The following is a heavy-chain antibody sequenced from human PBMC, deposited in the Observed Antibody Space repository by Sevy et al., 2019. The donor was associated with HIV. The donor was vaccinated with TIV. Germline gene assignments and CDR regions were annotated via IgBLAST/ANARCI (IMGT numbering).Heavy chain of an antibody. CDR2: ISYDGSNK. D-gene: IGHD6-13*01. CDR3: AKVPGIAAAGTAYYFDY. Sequence: GGSLRLSCAASGFTFSSYGMHWVRQAPGKGLEWVAVISYDGSNKYYADSVKGRFTISRDNSKNTLYLQMNSLRAEDTAVYYCAKVPGIAAAGTAYYFDYWGQRTLVTVSS. J-gene: IGHJ4*02. V-gene: IGHV3-30*18. CDR1: GFTFSSYG.